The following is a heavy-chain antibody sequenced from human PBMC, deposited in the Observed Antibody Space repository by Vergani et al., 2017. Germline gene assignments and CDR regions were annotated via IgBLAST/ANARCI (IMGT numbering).Heavy chain of an antibody. CDR2: MFHTGEA. V-gene: IGHV4-38-2*02. CDR1: GYSISRGFC. Sequence: QIQLQESGPGLVKPSETLSLTCSVSGYSISRGFCWAWIRQTPEKGLEWIGGMFHTGEASNSPSLQSRVAFSMDTSKNQFSLQLTSVTAADTAVYFCGVIMVRSPRPDNWFDSWGRGTLVTVSS. J-gene: IGHJ5*01. CDR3: GVIMVRSPRPDNWFDS. D-gene: IGHD3-10*01.